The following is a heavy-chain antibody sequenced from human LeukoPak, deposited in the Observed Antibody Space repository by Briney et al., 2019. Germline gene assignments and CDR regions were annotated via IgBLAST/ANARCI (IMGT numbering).Heavy chain of an antibody. CDR1: GFTFSGSA. D-gene: IGHD6-13*01. CDR3: SRLIEAAGTSFDY. Sequence: GGPLKLSCAASGFTFSGSAVHWVRQASGKGLEWVGRIRNKANSYATAYAASVNGRFTISRDDSKNTAYLHMNSLKIEDTAVYYCSRLIEAAGTSFDYWGQGTLVTVSS. V-gene: IGHV3-73*01. J-gene: IGHJ4*02. CDR2: IRNKANSYAT.